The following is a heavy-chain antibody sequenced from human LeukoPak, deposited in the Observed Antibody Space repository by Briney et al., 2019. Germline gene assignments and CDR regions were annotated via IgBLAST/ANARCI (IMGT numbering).Heavy chain of an antibody. D-gene: IGHD4-23*01. Sequence: SGGSLRLSCAASGFTFSSYGMHWVRQAPGKGLEWVAVIWYDGSNKYYADSVKGRFTISRDNAKNSLYLQMNSLRAEDTALYYCAKDIRPEVVTPLDYWGQGTLVTVSS. V-gene: IGHV3-33*03. CDR1: GFTFSSYG. CDR2: IWYDGSNK. J-gene: IGHJ4*02. CDR3: AKDIRPEVVTPLDY.